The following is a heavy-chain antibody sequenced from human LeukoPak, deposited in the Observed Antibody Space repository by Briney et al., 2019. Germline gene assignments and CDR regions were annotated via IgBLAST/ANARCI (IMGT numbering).Heavy chain of an antibody. D-gene: IGHD6-19*01. CDR2: ITNDGGST. J-gene: IGHJ4*02. CDR1: GFTFSSSP. CDR3: VKPQYSSGWLGY. Sequence: PGGSLRLSCSASGFTFSSSPMHWVRQAPGKGREYVSAITNDGGSTYSADSVKGRFTISRDNSKNTLYLQMSSLRPDDTAVYYCVKPQYSSGWLGYWGQGTLVTVSS. V-gene: IGHV3-64D*06.